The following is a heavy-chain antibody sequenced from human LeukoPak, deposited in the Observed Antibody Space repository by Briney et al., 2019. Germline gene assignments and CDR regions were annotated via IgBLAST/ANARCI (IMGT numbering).Heavy chain of an antibody. J-gene: IGHJ6*03. V-gene: IGHV4-61*02. CDR2: IYTSGST. Sequence: SETLSLTCTVSGGSISSGSYYWSWIRQPAGKGLEWIGRIYTSGSTNYNPSLKSRVTISVDTSKNQFSLKLSSVTAADTAVYYCARVAWFGELGYYYYYYMDVWGKGTTVTISS. D-gene: IGHD3-10*01. CDR1: GGSISSGSYY. CDR3: ARVAWFGELGYYYYYYMDV.